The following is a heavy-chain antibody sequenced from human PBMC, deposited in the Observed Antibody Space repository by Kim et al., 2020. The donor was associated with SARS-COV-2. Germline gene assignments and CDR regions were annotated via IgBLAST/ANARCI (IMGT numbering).Heavy chain of an antibody. CDR1: GFTFSSYS. D-gene: IGHD2-15*01. CDR3: ATTVLGREVVSFPGY. J-gene: IGHJ4*02. Sequence: GGSLRLSCAASGFTFSSYSMNWVRQAPGKGLEWVSSISSSSSYIYYADSVKGRFTISRDNAKNSLYLQMNSLRAEDTAVYYCATTVLGREVVSFPGYWGQGPLVTVSS. V-gene: IGHV3-21*01. CDR2: ISSSSSYI.